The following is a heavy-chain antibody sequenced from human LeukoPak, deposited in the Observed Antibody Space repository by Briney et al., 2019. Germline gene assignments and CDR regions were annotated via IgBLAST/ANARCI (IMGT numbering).Heavy chain of an antibody. CDR2: IWYDGSNK. V-gene: IGHV3-33*06. Sequence: GSLRLSCAASGFTFSIYWMSWVRQAPGKGLEWVAVIWYDGSNKYYADSVKGRFTISRDNSKNTLYLQMNSLRAEDTAVYYCAKDSMDTAMVALAFDIWGQGTMVTVSS. CDR1: GFTFSIYW. CDR3: AKDSMDTAMVALAFDI. D-gene: IGHD5-18*01. J-gene: IGHJ3*02.